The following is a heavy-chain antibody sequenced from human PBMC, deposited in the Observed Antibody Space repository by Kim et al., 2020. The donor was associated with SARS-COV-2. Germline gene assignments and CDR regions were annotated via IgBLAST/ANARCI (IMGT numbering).Heavy chain of an antibody. D-gene: IGHD2-15*01. CDR1: GFSLVNYW. CDR3: ARVMDGGAWSMDV. CDR2: IRQDGREK. Sequence: GGSLRLSCAASGFSLVNYWMTWVRQAPGGGLEWVANIRQDGREKFYVDSLKGRFTISRDNSENSLFLQMRSLRAEDTAIYYCARVMDGGAWSMDVWGQGTAVTVSS. V-gene: IGHV3-7*01. J-gene: IGHJ6*02.